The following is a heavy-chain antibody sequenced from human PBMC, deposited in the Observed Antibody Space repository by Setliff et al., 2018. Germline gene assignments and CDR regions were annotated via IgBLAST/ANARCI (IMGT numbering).Heavy chain of an antibody. J-gene: IGHJ4*02. V-gene: IGHV3-7*01. Sequence: PGGSLRLSCEASGFTFSNYWMSWVRQTAGKGLEWVAYIKQDGSEKYYVDSVKGRFTISRDNAQNSLYLQMNSLRAEDAAVHYCATSDWYAAFDHWGQGTLVTVSS. CDR1: GFTFSNYW. CDR2: IKQDGSEK. D-gene: IGHD6-19*01. CDR3: ATSDWYAAFDH.